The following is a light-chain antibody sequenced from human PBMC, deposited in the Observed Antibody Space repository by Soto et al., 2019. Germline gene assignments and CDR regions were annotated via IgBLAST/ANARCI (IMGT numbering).Light chain of an antibody. Sequence: DIQMTQSPSTLSASVGDRVTITCRASQSISRWLARCPQTPGKAPKLLISEASSLESGVPSRCSGSGSATGSSLTVSGLQRDGFGTYCCPQYRGFSRTLGQGTKVEIK. CDR1: QSISRW. CDR2: EAS. J-gene: IGKJ1*01. CDR3: PQYRGFSRT. V-gene: IGKV1-5*01.